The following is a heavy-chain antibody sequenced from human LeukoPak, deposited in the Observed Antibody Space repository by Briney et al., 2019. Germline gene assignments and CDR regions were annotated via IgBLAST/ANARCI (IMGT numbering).Heavy chain of an antibody. V-gene: IGHV3-9*01. CDR3: AKDRGSSWYGRLDY. D-gene: IGHD6-13*01. Sequence: GRSLRLSRAASGFTFDDYAMHWVRQAPGKGLEWVSGINWNSGSIGYADSVRGRFTISRDNAKNSLYLQMNSLRAEDTALYYCAKDRGSSWYGRLDYWGQGTLVTVSS. CDR1: GFTFDDYA. J-gene: IGHJ4*02. CDR2: INWNSGSI.